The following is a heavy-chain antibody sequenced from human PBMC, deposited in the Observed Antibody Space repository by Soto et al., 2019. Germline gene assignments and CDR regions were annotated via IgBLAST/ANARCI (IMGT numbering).Heavy chain of an antibody. Sequence: PSETLSLTCTVSGGSISSGDYYWSWIRQPPGKGLEWIGYIYYSGSTYYNPSLKSRVTISVDTSKNQFSLKLSSVTAADTAVYYWPRGYSSGGFAPGGQETLVTVSS. CDR2: IYYSGST. D-gene: IGHD6-25*01. J-gene: IGHJ5*02. CDR1: GGSISSGDYY. V-gene: IGHV4-30-4*01. CDR3: PRGYSSGGFAP.